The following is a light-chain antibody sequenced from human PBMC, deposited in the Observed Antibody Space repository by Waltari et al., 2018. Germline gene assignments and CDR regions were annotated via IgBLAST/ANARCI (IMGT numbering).Light chain of an antibody. Sequence: QSALTQPRSVSGSPGQSVAISCTGTSSDVGAYNYVSWYQHHPGKAPKRMIFDVSKRPSGVPGRCSGSKSGNTASLTISGLQAEDEADYHCSSTAGGYTWVFGGGTKVTVL. CDR3: SSTAGGYTWV. CDR2: DVS. CDR1: SSDVGAYNY. V-gene: IGLV2-11*01. J-gene: IGLJ3*02.